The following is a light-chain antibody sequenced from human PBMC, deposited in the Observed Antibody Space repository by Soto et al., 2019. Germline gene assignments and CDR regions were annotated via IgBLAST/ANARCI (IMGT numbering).Light chain of an antibody. Sequence: AIQLTQSPSSLSASVGDRVTITCRASQGISSALAWYQQKPGKAPKLLIYDASSLESGVPSRFSGSGSGTDFTLTFSRLQPEDFATYYCQQFNSYPLTFGQGTRLEI. V-gene: IGKV1-13*02. CDR1: QGISSA. CDR2: DAS. J-gene: IGKJ5*01. CDR3: QQFNSYPLT.